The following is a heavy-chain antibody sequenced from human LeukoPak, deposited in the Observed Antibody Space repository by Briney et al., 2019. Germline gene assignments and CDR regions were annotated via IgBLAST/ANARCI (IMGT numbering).Heavy chain of an antibody. V-gene: IGHV4-4*09. CDR2: IYTSGST. CDR1: GVSITSHY. D-gene: IGHD2-2*01. CDR3: ARHSIVVVPAANWYFDL. J-gene: IGHJ2*01. Sequence: SETLSLTCTVSGVSITSHYWSWIRQPPGKGLEWIGYIYTSGSTNYNPSLKSRVTISVDTSKNQFSLKLSSVTAADTAVYYCARHSIVVVPAANWYFDLWGRGTLVTVSS.